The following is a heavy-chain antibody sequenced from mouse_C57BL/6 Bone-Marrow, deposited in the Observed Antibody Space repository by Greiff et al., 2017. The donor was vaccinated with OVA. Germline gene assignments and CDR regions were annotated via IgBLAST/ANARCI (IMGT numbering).Heavy chain of an antibody. CDR1: GYTFTSYW. V-gene: IGHV1-64*01. CDR3: ARKALYYGSSWDY. J-gene: IGHJ2*01. D-gene: IGHD1-1*01. CDR2: IHPNSGST. Sequence: VKLQQPGAELVKPGASVKLSCKASGYTFTSYWMHWVKQRPGQGLEWIGMIHPNSGSTNYNEKFKSKATLTVDKSSSTAYLQLSSLTSEDSAVYYCARKALYYGSSWDYWGQGTTLTVSS.